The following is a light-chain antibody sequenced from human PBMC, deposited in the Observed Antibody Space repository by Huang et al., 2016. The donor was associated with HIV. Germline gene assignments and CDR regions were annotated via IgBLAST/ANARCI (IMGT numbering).Light chain of an antibody. V-gene: IGKV6-21*02. CDR3: HQGSSLPLT. J-gene: IGKJ1*01. CDR2: YAS. Sequence: EIVLTQSPEFQSVTPKEKVTITCRASQSIGSSLHWYQQKPDQSPKLIIKYASQSIPGVPSRFSGSESGTDCTLTIDSLEAEDAATYYCHQGSSLPLTFGQGTKVEIK. CDR1: QSIGSS.